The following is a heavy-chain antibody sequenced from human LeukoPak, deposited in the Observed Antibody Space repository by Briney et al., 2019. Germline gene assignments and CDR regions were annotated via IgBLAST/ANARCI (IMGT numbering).Heavy chain of an antibody. Sequence: SETLSLTCTVSGGSISSFYWSWIRRPAGKGLEWIGRIYSGGDTNYNPSLKSRVTMPVDTSKNQFSLKLSSVTAADTAVYYCARHWSWYVDYWGQGTLVTVSS. CDR3: ARHWSWYVDY. CDR2: IYSGGDT. CDR1: GGSISSFY. J-gene: IGHJ4*02. V-gene: IGHV4-4*07. D-gene: IGHD6-13*01.